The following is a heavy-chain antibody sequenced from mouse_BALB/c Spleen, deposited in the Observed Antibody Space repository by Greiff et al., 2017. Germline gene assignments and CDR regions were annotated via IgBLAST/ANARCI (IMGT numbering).Heavy chain of an antibody. CDR2: IWSGGST. CDR3: ARKSIYYYGSSYSAWFAY. D-gene: IGHD1-1*01. V-gene: IGHV2-4-1*01. J-gene: IGHJ3*01. Sequence: VKLQESGPGLVQPSQSLSITCTVSGFSLTSYGVHWVRQSPGKGLEWLGVIWSGGSTDYNAAFISRLSISKDNSKSQVFFKMNSLQADDTAIYYCARKSIYYYGSSYSAWFAYWGQGTLVTVSA. CDR1: GFSLTSYG.